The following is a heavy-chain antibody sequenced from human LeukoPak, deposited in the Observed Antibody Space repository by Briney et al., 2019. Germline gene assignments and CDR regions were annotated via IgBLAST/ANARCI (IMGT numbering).Heavy chain of an antibody. CDR1: GGSISSYY. Sequence: SETLSLTCTVSGGSISSYYWSWIRQPPGKGLEWIGYIYYSGSTNYNPSLKSRVTISVDTSKNQFSLKLSSVTAADTAVYYCARVRSSGYLEKVGYYYYYYMDVWGKGTTVTISS. D-gene: IGHD3-22*01. CDR3: ARVRSSGYLEKVGYYYYYYMDV. V-gene: IGHV4-59*01. CDR2: IYYSGST. J-gene: IGHJ6*03.